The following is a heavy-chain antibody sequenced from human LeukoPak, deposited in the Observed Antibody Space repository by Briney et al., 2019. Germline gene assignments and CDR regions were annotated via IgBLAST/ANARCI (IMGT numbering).Heavy chain of an antibody. CDR1: GYTFTSYG. V-gene: IGHV1-18*01. Sequence: ASVKVSCKASGYTFTSYGISWVRRAPGQGLEWMGWISAYNGNTNYAQKLQGRVTMTTDTSTSTAYMELRSLRSDDTAVYYCARDSHHKVSGWYWNYWGQGTLVTVSS. D-gene: IGHD6-19*01. CDR3: ARDSHHKVSGWYWNY. CDR2: ISAYNGNT. J-gene: IGHJ4*02.